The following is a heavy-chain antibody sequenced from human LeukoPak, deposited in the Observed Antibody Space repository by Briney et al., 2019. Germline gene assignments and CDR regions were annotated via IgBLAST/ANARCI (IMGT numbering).Heavy chain of an antibody. CDR2: IIPIFGTA. CDR3: ARSSASIVVVPAAMHYYYGMDV. J-gene: IGHJ6*04. Sequence: GASVKVSCKASGGTFSSYAISWVRQAPGQGLEWMGGIIPIFGTANYAQKFQDRVTITADESTSTAYMELSSLRSEDTAVYYCARSSASIVVVPAAMHYYYGMDVWGKGTTVTVSS. D-gene: IGHD2-2*01. CDR1: GGTFSSYA. V-gene: IGHV1-69*13.